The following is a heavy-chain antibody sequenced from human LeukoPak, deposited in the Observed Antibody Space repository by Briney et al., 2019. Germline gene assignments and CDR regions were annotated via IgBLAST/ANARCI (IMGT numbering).Heavy chain of an antibody. CDR1: GFTFSSYE. J-gene: IGHJ4*02. Sequence: GGSLRLSCAASGFTFSSYEMNCVRQAPGKGLEWVSYISSSGSTIYYADSVKGRFTISRDNAKNSLYLQMNSLRAEETAVYYCARLSSGFDYWGQGTLVTVSS. CDR3: ARLSSGFDY. D-gene: IGHD6-19*01. V-gene: IGHV3-48*03. CDR2: ISSSGSTI.